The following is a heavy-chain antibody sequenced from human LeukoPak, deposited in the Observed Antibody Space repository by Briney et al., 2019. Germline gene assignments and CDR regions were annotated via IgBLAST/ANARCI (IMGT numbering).Heavy chain of an antibody. D-gene: IGHD4-17*01. CDR1: GGSFSGYY. CDR3: ARDLVTVTKGFDI. Sequence: ASETLSLTCAVYGGSFSGYYWSYIRQPPGKGLEWIGEVNHAGITNYNPSLKSRVTISVDTSKNQFSLKLSSVTAADTAVYYCARDLVTVTKGFDIWGQGTMVSVSS. CDR2: VNHAGIT. V-gene: IGHV4-34*01. J-gene: IGHJ3*02.